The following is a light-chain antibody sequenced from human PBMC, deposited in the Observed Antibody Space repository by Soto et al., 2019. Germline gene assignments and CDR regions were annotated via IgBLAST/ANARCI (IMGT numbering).Light chain of an antibody. CDR3: SSYTTASVV. J-gene: IGLJ2*01. CDR1: RSDIGGYNY. V-gene: IGLV2-14*03. CDR2: EVS. Sequence: QSVLTQPASVSGSTGQSITISCTGTRSDIGGYNYVSWYQQHPGQAPKLIIYEVSNRPSGVSDRFSGSKSGNTASLTISGLQAEDESDYYCSSYTTASVVFGGGTKVTVL.